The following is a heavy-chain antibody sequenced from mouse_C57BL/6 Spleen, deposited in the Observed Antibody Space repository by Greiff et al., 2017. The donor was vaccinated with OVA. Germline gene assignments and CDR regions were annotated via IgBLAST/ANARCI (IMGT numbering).Heavy chain of an antibody. J-gene: IGHJ2*01. D-gene: IGHD2-4*01. CDR3: ARDAYDYDYFDY. CDR2: SRNKANDYTT. CDR1: GFTFSDFY. Sequence: EVMLVESGGGLVQSGRSLRLSCATSGFTFSDFYMEWVRQAPGKGLEWIAASRNKANDYTTEYSASVKGRFIVSRDTSQSILYLQMNALRAEDTAIYYCARDAYDYDYFDYWGQGTTLTVSS. V-gene: IGHV7-1*01.